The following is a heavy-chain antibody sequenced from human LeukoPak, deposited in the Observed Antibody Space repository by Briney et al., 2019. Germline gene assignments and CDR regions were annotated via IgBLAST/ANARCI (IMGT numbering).Heavy chain of an antibody. D-gene: IGHD6-13*01. CDR3: ARAVARYSSSWYEIDY. CDR1: GGTFISYA. Sequence: ASVNVSCTASGGTFISYAISWVRQAPGQGLEWMGGIIPIFGTANYAQKFQGRVTITADESTSTAYMELSSLRSEDTAVYYCARAVARYSSSWYEIDYWGQGTLVTVSS. CDR2: IIPIFGTA. J-gene: IGHJ4*02. V-gene: IGHV1-69*13.